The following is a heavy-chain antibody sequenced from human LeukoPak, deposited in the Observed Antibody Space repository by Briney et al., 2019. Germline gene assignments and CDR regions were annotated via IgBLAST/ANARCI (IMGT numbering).Heavy chain of an antibody. J-gene: IGHJ6*03. D-gene: IGHD3-10*01. V-gene: IGHV4-61*02. Sequence: PSQTLSLTCTVSGGSISSGSYYWSWIRQPAGKGLEWIGRIYTSGSTNYNPSLKSRVTISVDTSKNQFSLKLSSVTAADTAVYYCARGDGESLQYYYYMDVWGKGTTVTVSS. CDR3: ARGDGESLQYYYYMDV. CDR2: IYTSGST. CDR1: GGSISSGSYY.